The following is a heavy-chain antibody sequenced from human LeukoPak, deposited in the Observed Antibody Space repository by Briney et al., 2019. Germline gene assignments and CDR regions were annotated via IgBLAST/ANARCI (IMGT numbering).Heavy chain of an antibody. J-gene: IGHJ4*02. CDR3: ARRVGVALDY. D-gene: IGHD2-21*01. Sequence: SETLSLTCTVSGYSISSGYYWGWIRPPPGKGLEWIGSIYHSGSTYYTPSLKSRVTISVDTSKNQFSLKLSSVTAADTAVYYCARRVGVALDYWGQGTLVTVSS. CDR2: IYHSGST. CDR1: GYSISSGYY. V-gene: IGHV4-38-2*02.